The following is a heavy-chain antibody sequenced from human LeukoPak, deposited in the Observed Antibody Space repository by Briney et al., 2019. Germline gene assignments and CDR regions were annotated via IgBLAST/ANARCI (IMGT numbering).Heavy chain of an antibody. Sequence: SETLSLTCGVSGGSITNTNYWTWVRQSPGKGLEWIGEVNLQGSTNYNPSLMGRVAISVDTSKNQFSLKLSSVTAADTAVYYCARTGLETTYYYGSGSYYKWGFDYWGQGTLVTVSS. D-gene: IGHD3-10*01. CDR3: ARTGLETTYYYGSGSYYKWGFDY. V-gene: IGHV4-4*02. J-gene: IGHJ4*02. CDR1: GGSITNTNY. CDR2: VNLQGST.